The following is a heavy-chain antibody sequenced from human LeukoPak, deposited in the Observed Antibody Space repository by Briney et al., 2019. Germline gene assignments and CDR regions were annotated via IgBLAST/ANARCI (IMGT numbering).Heavy chain of an antibody. J-gene: IGHJ4*02. CDR2: LDPGDGQI. D-gene: IGHD1-26*01. Sequence: ASVKVSCKVSGHTLTDLSTHWVRQAPGQGLEWMGGLDPGDGQIIYAQQFQGRVTMTEDTSTDTAYMELSSLRSEDTAVYYCATGGVWDLLGYWGQGTLVTVSS. CDR1: GHTLTDLS. V-gene: IGHV1-24*01. CDR3: ATGGVWDLLGY.